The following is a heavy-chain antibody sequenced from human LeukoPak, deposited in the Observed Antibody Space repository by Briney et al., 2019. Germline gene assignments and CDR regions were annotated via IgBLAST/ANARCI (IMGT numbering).Heavy chain of an antibody. V-gene: IGHV4-59*08. CDR2: IYHSGNT. CDR1: GASMSSNY. J-gene: IGHJ4*02. CDR3: ARHAYSSWGSFDY. Sequence: SETLSLTCNVSGASMSSNYWSWIRQPPGKGLEWIGYIYHSGNTNYSPSLESRVTMSVDESKNQFSLRVHFVSAADTAVYYCARHAYSSWGSFDYWGQGTLVTVSS. D-gene: IGHD6-6*01.